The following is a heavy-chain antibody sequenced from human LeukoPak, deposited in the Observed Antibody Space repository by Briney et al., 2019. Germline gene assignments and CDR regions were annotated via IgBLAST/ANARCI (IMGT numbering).Heavy chain of an antibody. CDR3: ARLLGDSTIYDL. CDR2: IKPDGSLK. V-gene: IGHV3-7*01. D-gene: IGHD3-16*01. J-gene: IGHJ5*02. Sequence: GGSLRLSCAASGFTFSRHWMSWVRLAPGKGLEWVATIKPDGSLKHYVDSVKGRFIISRDNAENSLSLQMDSLRAEDTAMYYCARLLGDSTIYDLWGQGTLVTVSS. CDR1: GFTFSRHW.